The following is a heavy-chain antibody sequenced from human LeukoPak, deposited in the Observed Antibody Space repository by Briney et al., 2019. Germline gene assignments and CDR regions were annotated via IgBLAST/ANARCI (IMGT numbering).Heavy chain of an antibody. J-gene: IGHJ5*02. D-gene: IGHD2-15*01. CDR1: GGSISSYH. V-gene: IGHV4-4*07. Sequence: SETLSLTCTVSGGSISSYHWSWIRQPAGKGLEWIGRFSASGNSNYNPSLKSRLTISADRSKNQFSLKLTSVTAADTAVYYCARDNRYSNGGYCSNWFDPWGQGTLVTVSS. CDR2: FSASGNS. CDR3: ARDNRYSNGGYCSNWFDP.